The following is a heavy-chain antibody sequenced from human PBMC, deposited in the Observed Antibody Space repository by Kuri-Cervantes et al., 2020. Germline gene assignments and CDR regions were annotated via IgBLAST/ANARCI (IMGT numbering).Heavy chain of an antibody. CDR2: IKQDESEK. D-gene: IGHD1-26*01. CDR1: GLTFSSYW. CDR3: ARRLASGSHQRLDY. J-gene: IGHJ4*02. Sequence: GGFLRLSCAGSGLTFSSYWMSWVRQAPGKGLEWVPNIKQDESEKYYVDSVKGRSTIYRDNAQNSLYLQMNSLRAEDKAVYYCARRLASGSHQRLDYWGQGTLVTVSS. V-gene: IGHV3-7*03.